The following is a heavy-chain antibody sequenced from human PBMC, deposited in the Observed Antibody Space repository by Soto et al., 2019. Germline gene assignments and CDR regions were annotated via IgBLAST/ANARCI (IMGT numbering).Heavy chain of an antibody. CDR1: GYTFTAYY. Sequence: QVQLMQSGAEVKKPGASVKVSCKASGYTFTAYYMHWVRQAPGQGLEWMGWINPNSGGTYHAQNFQGRVTMTRDTSTTTAYMELASLRSDDTAVYYCARGGGRGYNELDPWGHGTLVIVSS. CDR3: ARGGGRGYNELDP. V-gene: IGHV1-2*02. D-gene: IGHD5-12*01. CDR2: INPNSGGT. J-gene: IGHJ5*02.